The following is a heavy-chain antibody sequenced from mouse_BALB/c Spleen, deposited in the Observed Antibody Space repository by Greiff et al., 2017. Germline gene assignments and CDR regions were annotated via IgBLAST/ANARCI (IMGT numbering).Heavy chain of an antibody. CDR3: AQYGNYFFAY. V-gene: IGHV1-7*01. J-gene: IGHJ3*01. Sequence: VQLQQSGAELAKPGASVKMSCKASGYTFTSYWMHWVKQRPGQGLEWIGYINPSTGYTEYNQKFKDKATLTADKSSSTADMQLSSLTSEDSAVYYCAQYGNYFFAYWGQGTLVTVSA. CDR1: GYTFTSYW. D-gene: IGHD2-10*02. CDR2: INPSTGYT.